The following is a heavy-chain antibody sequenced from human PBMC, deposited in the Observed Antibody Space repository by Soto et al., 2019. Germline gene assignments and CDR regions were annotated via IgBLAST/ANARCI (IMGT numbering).Heavy chain of an antibody. CDR1: GFTFRSHW. D-gene: IGHD6-19*01. CDR2: INTDGSST. V-gene: IGHV3-74*01. CDR3: ARVYSSGWFPN. J-gene: IGHJ4*02. Sequence: EVQLLESGGGLVQPGGSVRLSCVASGFTFRSHWLHWVRHAPGKALVWVSRINTDGSSTSYADSVKGRFTISRDNAKNTLYLQMNSLRIEDTAVYDCARVYSSGWFPNRGQGTLVTVSS.